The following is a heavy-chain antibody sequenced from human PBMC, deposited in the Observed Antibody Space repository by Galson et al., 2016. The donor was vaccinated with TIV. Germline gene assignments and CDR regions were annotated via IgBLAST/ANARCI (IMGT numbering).Heavy chain of an antibody. CDR3: ARDPNGDWIGAFDF. D-gene: IGHD4-17*01. CDR2: VNAGGGGA. CDR1: GFTFSKYA. Sequence: SLRLSCAASGFTFSKYAMIWVRQAPGKGLEWVSAVNAGGGGASYSDSVKGRFTIARDNSRNTLFLQMSSLTVEDTAVYFCARDPNGDWIGAFDFWGRGIMVTGSS. V-gene: IGHV3-23*01. J-gene: IGHJ3*01.